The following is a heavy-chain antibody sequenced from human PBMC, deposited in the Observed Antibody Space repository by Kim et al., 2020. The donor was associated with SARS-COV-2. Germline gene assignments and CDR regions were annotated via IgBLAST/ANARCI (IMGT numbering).Heavy chain of an antibody. CDR1: GFTFSSYA. CDR2: IWYDGSNK. CDR3: AKQYTDDPLVGDY. V-gene: IGHV3-33*06. D-gene: IGHD1-1*01. Sequence: GGSLRLSCAASGFTFSSYAMHWVRQAPGKGLEWVAVIWYDGSNKYYADSVKGRFTISRDNSKNTLYLQMNSLRAEDTAVYYCAKQYTDDPLVGDYWGQGTLVTVSS. J-gene: IGHJ4*02.